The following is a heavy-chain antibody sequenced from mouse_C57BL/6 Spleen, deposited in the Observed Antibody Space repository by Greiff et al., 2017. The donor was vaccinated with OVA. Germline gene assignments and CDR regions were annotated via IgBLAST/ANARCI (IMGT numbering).Heavy chain of an antibody. CDR1: GFTFSSYA. CDR2: ISDGGSYT. CDR3: AIDDGYYVGFAY. J-gene: IGHJ3*01. D-gene: IGHD2-3*01. V-gene: IGHV5-4*01. Sequence: EVMLVESGGGLVKPGGSLKLSCAASGFTFSSYAMSWVRQTPEKRLEWVATISDGGSYTYYPDNVTGRFTISSDNAKNKLYLQMSHLKSEDTAMYYCAIDDGYYVGFAYWGQGTLVTVSA.